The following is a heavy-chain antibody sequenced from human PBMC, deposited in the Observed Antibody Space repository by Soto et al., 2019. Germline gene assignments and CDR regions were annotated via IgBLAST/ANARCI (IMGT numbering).Heavy chain of an antibody. D-gene: IGHD3-3*01. CDR2: ISGSGGST. J-gene: IGHJ4*02. CDR3: AKGQGRFLEWFTNYYFDY. CDR1: GFTFSSYA. Sequence: EVQLLESGGGLVQPGGSLRLSCAASGFTFSSYAMSWVRQAPGKGLEWVSAISGSGGSTYYADSVKGRFTISRDNSKNTLYLQMNSLRAEDTAVYYCAKGQGRFLEWFTNYYFDYWGQGTLVTVSS. V-gene: IGHV3-23*01.